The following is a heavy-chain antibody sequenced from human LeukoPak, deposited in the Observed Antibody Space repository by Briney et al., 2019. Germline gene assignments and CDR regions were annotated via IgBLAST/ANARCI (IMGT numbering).Heavy chain of an antibody. CDR2: IIPIFGTA. CDR3: ARDRRGAGGFDY. D-gene: IGHD3-10*01. Sequence: SVKVSCKASGGTFSSYAISWVRQAPGQGLEWMGGIIPIFGTANYAQKFQGRVTITADESTSTAYMELSSLRSEDTAVYYCARDRRGAGGFDYWGQGTLVTVSS. CDR1: GGTFSSYA. J-gene: IGHJ4*02. V-gene: IGHV1-69*01.